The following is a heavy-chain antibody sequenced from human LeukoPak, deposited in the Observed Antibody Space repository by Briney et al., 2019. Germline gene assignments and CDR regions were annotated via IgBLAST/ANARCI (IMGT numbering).Heavy chain of an antibody. CDR1: GFTFSSYA. J-gene: IGHJ6*02. V-gene: IGHV3-23*01. D-gene: IGHD6-19*01. CDR2: ISGSGGST. Sequence: GGSLRLSCAASGFTFSSYAMSWVRQAPGKGLEWVSAISGSGGSTYYADSVKGRFTISRDKAKNSLYLQMNSLRAEDTAFYYCARDSSDWSGGTYHYYGMDLWGQGTTVTVSS. CDR3: ARDSSDWSGGTYHYYGMDL.